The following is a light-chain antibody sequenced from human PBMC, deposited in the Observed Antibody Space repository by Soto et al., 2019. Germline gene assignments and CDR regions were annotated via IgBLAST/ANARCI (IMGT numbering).Light chain of an antibody. Sequence: DIQMTQSPSSVSASVGDRVTITCRASQGITRWLAWYQQTPGKAPMLLIYATSTLQSGVPSRFRVSGSGTDFTLTISSLLPDDSATYYCQQADSFPSTFGQGTKVEIK. V-gene: IGKV1-12*02. CDR3: QQADSFPST. J-gene: IGKJ2*01. CDR1: QGITRW. CDR2: ATS.